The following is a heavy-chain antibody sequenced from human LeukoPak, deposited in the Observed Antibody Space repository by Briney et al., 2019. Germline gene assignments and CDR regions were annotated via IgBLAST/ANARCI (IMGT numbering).Heavy chain of an antibody. Sequence: SETLSLTCTVSGGSISNYYWNWIRQPPGKGLEWIGYIYYSGTTNYNPSLKSRVSMSVDTSKNQFSLKLSSVTAADTAVYYCARVLRGGLEYFDYWGQGTLVTVSS. V-gene: IGHV4-59*12. CDR3: ARVLRGGLEYFDY. J-gene: IGHJ4*02. CDR2: IYYSGTT. CDR1: GGSISNYY.